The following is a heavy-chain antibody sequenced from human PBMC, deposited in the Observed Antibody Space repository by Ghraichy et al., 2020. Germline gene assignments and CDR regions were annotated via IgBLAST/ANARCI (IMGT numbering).Heavy chain of an antibody. CDR2: IYYTGST. D-gene: IGHD1-14*01. V-gene: IGHV4-59*01. CDR1: GVSMTSYY. Sequence: SETLSLTCSVFGVSMTSYYWNWIRQPPGKGLEWIGYIYYTGSTSYSSSLESLVTMSVDTSKNQFSLKLTSVTAADTAVYYCASSGIRASAFDPWGQGTLVTVSS. CDR3: ASSGIRASAFDP. J-gene: IGHJ5*02.